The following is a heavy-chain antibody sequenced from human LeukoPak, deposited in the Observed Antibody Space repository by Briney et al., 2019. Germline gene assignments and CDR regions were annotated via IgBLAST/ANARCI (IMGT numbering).Heavy chain of an antibody. D-gene: IGHD3-3*02. CDR1: GFTFSSYA. CDR2: ISGSGGST. CDR3: TRAHLSNDAFDI. V-gene: IGHV3-23*01. J-gene: IGHJ3*02. Sequence: GGSLRLSCAASGFTFSSYAMSWVRQAPGKGLEWVSAISGSGGSTYYADSVKGRFTISRDNSKNTLYLQMNSLRAEDTAVYYCTRAHLSNDAFDIWGQGTMVTVSS.